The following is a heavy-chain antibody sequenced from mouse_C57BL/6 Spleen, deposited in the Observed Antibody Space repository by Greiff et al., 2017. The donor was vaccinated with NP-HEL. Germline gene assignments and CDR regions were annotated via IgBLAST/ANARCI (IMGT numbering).Heavy chain of an antibody. CDR1: GFSLTSYG. CDR2: IWSGGST. CDR3: AKKGRGLYAMDY. V-gene: IGHV2-4*01. J-gene: IGHJ4*01. Sequence: QVQLKESGPGLVQPSQSLSITCTVSGFSLTSYGVHWVRQPPGKGLEWLGVIWSGGSTDYNAAFISRLSISKDNSKSQVFFKMNSLQADDTAIYYCAKKGRGLYAMDYWGQGTSVTVSS.